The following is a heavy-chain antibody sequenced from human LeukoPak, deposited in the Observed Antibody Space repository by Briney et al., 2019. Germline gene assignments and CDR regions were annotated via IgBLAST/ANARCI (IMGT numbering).Heavy chain of an antibody. D-gene: IGHD3-10*01. CDR3: ARNYGSGSYAHYYYGMDV. Sequence: GESLKISCKGSGYSFTSYWIGWVRQMPGKGLEWMGIIYPGDSDTRYSPSFQGQVTISADKSISTAYLQWSSLKASDTAMYYCARNYGSGSYAHYYYGMDVWGQGTTVTVSS. CDR1: GYSFTSYW. V-gene: IGHV5-51*01. CDR2: IYPGDSDT. J-gene: IGHJ6*02.